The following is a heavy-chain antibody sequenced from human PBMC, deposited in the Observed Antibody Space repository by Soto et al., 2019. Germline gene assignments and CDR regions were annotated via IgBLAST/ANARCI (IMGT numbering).Heavy chain of an antibody. CDR3: VKEGYYYDSSGYYYGWFDP. D-gene: IGHD3-22*01. V-gene: IGHV3-64D*06. CDR2: ISSIGGST. J-gene: IGHJ5*02. CDR1: GFTFSSYA. Sequence: GGSLRLSCSASGFTFSSYAMHWVRQAPGKGLEYVSAISSIGGSTYYADSVKGRFTISRDNSKNTLYLQMSSLRAEDTAVYYCVKEGYYYDSSGYYYGWFDPWGQGTLVTVSS.